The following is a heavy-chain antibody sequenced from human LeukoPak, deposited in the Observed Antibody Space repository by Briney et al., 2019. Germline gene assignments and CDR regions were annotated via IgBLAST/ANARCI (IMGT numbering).Heavy chain of an antibody. CDR2: IYYSGGT. CDR1: GGSISSTRNY. D-gene: IGHD3-10*01. J-gene: IGHJ3*02. V-gene: IGHV4-39*01. CDR3: ARDRGARDAFDI. Sequence: SETLSLTCTVSGGSISSTRNYWAWIRQPPGKGLEWIQSIYYSGGTYSNPSLKSRVTISVDTRKNQFSLRLSSVTVADTAVYYCARDRGARDAFDIWGQGTMVTVSS.